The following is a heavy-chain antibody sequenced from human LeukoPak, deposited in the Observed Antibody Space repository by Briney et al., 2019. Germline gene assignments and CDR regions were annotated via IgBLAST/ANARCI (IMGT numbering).Heavy chain of an antibody. D-gene: IGHD3-22*01. J-gene: IGHJ3*02. CDR1: GFTFSSYA. Sequence: AGGSLRLSCAASGFTFSSYAMSWVRQAPGKGLEWVSAISGSGGSTYYADSVKGRFTISRDNSKNTLHLQMNSLRAEDTAVYYCAKDQDSSDAFDIWGQGTMVTVSS. CDR2: ISGSGGST. CDR3: AKDQDSSDAFDI. V-gene: IGHV3-23*01.